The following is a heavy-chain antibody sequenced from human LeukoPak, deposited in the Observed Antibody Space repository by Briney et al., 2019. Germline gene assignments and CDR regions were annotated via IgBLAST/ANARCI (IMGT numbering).Heavy chain of an antibody. D-gene: IGHD6-13*01. Sequence: GGSLRLSCAASGFTFSDYYMSWIRPAPGEGLEWVSYISGSSSYTNYADSVKGPFTISRDNAKNSLYLQMNSLRAEDTAVYYCARRYSSSWYDYWGQGTLVTVSS. CDR1: GFTFSDYY. J-gene: IGHJ4*02. CDR3: ARRYSSSWYDY. V-gene: IGHV3-11*03. CDR2: ISGSSSYT.